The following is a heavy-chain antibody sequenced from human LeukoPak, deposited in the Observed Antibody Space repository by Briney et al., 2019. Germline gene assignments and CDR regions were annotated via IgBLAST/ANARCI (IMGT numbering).Heavy chain of an antibody. CDR1: GFTFSSYA. J-gene: IGHJ5*02. D-gene: IGHD2-2*01. CDR3: ARGDCSSTSCSSTPKNWFDP. CDR2: ISGSGGTT. V-gene: IGHV3-23*01. Sequence: GGSLRLSCAASGFTFSSYAMTWVRQAPGKGLEWVSAISGSGGTTYYADSVKGRFTISRDNSMNTLYLQMNSLRAEDTAVFYCARGDCSSTSCSSTPKNWFDPWGQGTLVSVSS.